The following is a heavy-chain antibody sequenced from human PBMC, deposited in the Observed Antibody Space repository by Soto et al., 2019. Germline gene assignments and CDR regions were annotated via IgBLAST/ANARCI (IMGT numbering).Heavy chain of an antibody. Sequence: SGPTLVNPPQTLTLTCTFSGFSLNTRAVGVGWIRQPPGKALEWLALINWNDDERYSPSLKDRLTITKDTSRNHVVLTMTNVDPVDTATYYCARRHDLGGFDIWGQGTTVTVSS. V-gene: IGHV2-5*01. CDR1: GFSLNTRAVG. CDR3: ARRHDLGGFDI. D-gene: IGHD2-15*01. CDR2: INWNDDE. J-gene: IGHJ3*02.